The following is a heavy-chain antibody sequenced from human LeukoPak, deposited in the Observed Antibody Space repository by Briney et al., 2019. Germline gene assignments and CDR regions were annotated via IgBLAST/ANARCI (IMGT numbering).Heavy chain of an antibody. V-gene: IGHV3-13*01. Sequence: GGSLRLSCAASGFTLSSYDMHWVRQPTGKGLEWVSAIGTAGDSYYPDSVKGRFTISRDNAKNSLYLQMNSLRDEDTAVYYCASAGSGLYWGQGTLVTVSS. D-gene: IGHD6-19*01. CDR3: ASAGSGLY. CDR1: GFTLSSYD. CDR2: IGTAGDS. J-gene: IGHJ4*02.